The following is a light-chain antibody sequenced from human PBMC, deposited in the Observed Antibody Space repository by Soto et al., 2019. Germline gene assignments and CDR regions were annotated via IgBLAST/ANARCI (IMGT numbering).Light chain of an antibody. CDR2: GAT. CDR3: QQYGSSPFT. V-gene: IGKV3-20*01. Sequence: EIVLTQSPGTLSLPPGERATLSCGASQTFSGSYLAWYQQKPGQAPRLLIHGATNRATGIPDRFSGSRSGTDVSLTISRLEPEYSAVYYCQQYGSSPFTFGPGTKVEIK. J-gene: IGKJ3*01. CDR1: QTFSGSY.